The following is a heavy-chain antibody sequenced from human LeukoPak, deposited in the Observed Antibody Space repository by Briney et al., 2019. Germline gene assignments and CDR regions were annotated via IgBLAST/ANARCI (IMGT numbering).Heavy chain of an antibody. J-gene: IGHJ4*02. CDR3: ARDIVHSSGAFDS. CDR2: INDVDTA. V-gene: IGHV3-53*01. D-gene: IGHD3-22*01. Sequence: GGSLRLSCAVCGLTVSTNHMTWVRQAPGKGLEWVSAINDVDTAYYADTVRGRFTISRDSAKNTLYLQMKSLRADDTAVYYCARDIVHSSGAFDSWGQGTLVTVSS. CDR1: GLTVSTNH.